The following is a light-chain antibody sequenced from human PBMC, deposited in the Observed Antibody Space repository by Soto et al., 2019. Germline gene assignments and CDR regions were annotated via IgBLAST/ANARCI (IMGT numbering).Light chain of an antibody. J-gene: IGKJ2*01. V-gene: IGKV3-20*01. CDR3: QQYSSSPRT. CDR2: DAS. CDR1: QSVSSTY. Sequence: EIVLTQSPGTLSLSPGERATLSCRASQSVSSTYLAWYQQKPGQAPRLLIYDASSRATAIPDRFSGSGSGTAFTLTISRLEPEDFAVYYCQQYSSSPRTFGQGTKLEIK.